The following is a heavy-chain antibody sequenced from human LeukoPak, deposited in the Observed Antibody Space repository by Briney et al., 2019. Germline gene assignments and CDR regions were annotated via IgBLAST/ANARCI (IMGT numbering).Heavy chain of an antibody. D-gene: IGHD2-15*01. CDR2: IIPILGIA. J-gene: IGHJ5*02. CDR3: ARGLNGYCSGGSCYSENNWFDP. V-gene: IGHV1-69*04. Sequence: SVKVSCKASGGTFSSYAISWVRQAPGQGLEWMGRIIPILGIANYAQKLQGRVTMTTDTSTSTAYMELRSLRSDDTAVYYCARGLNGYCSGGSCYSENNWFDPWGQGTLVTVSS. CDR1: GGTFSSYA.